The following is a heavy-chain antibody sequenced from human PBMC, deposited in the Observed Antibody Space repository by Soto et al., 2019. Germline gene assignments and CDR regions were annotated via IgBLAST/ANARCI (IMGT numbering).Heavy chain of an antibody. J-gene: IGHJ4*02. CDR2: IIPIFGTA. CDR1: GGTFSSYA. V-gene: IGHV1-69*01. Sequence: QVQLVQSGAEVKKPGSSVKVSCKASGGTFSSYAISWVRQAPGQGLEWMGGIIPIFGTANYAQKFQGRVTITADESTSTAYMELSSLRSEDTAVYYCASWEEYSSSSKGMGFDYWGQGTLVTVSS. CDR3: ASWEEYSSSSKGMGFDY. D-gene: IGHD6-6*01.